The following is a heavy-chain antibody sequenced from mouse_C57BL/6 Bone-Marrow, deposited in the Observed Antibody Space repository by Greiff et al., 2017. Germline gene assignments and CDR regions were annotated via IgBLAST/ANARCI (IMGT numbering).Heavy chain of an antibody. D-gene: IGHD1-1*01. V-gene: IGHV1-64*01. CDR1: GYTFTSYW. J-gene: IGHJ2*01. CDR3: ARWGYYGSSGY. CDR2: IHPNSGST. Sequence: VKLQQPGAELVKPGASVKLSCKASGYTFTSYWMHWVKQRPGQGLEWIGMIHPNSGSTNYNEKFKSKATLTVDKSSSTAYMQLSSLTSEDSAVYYCARWGYYGSSGYWGQGTTLTVSS.